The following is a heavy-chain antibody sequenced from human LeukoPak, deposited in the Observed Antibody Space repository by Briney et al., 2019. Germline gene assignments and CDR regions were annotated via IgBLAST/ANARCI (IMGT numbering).Heavy chain of an antibody. CDR3: ARVDYDSSGYYFAFDY. CDR1: GYTLTSYG. CDR2: ITAYNGNT. Sequence: VASVKVSCKASGYTLTSYGISWVRRAPGQGLEWMGWITAYNGNTNYAQNLQGRVTMTTDTSTNTAYMELRSLRFDDTAVYYCARVDYDSSGYYFAFDYWGQGTLVTVSS. D-gene: IGHD3-22*01. V-gene: IGHV1-18*01. J-gene: IGHJ4*02.